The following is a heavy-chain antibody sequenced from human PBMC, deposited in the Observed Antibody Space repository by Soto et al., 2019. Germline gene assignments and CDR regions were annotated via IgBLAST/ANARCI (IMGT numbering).Heavy chain of an antibody. D-gene: IGHD2-15*01. CDR2: IYYSGST. CDR1: GGSISSYY. V-gene: IGHV4-59*01. J-gene: IGHJ4*02. Sequence: SETLSLTCTVSGGSISSYYWSWIRQPPGKGLEWIGYIYYSGSTNYNPSLKSRVTISVDTSKNQFSLKLSSVTAADTAVYYCAIWVCSGGSCYYDYWGQGTLVTVSS. CDR3: AIWVCSGGSCYYDY.